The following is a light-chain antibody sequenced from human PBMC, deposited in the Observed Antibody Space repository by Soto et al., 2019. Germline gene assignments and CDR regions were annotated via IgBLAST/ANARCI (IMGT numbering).Light chain of an antibody. J-gene: IGLJ3*02. CDR3: SSYAGSNTWV. V-gene: IGLV2-11*01. CDR1: SSDVGGYNY. Sequence: QSALTQPRSVSGSPGQSVTVSCTGTSSDVGGYNYVAWYQQHPDKAPKLMIYDVTQRPSGVSDRFSGSKSGNTASLTISGLQTEDEADYYCSSYAGSNTWVFGGGTKLTVL. CDR2: DVT.